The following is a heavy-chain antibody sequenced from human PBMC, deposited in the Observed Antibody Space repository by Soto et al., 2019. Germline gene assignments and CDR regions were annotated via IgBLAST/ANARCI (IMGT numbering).Heavy chain of an antibody. Sequence: SDTLSLTCTVSGGSISSGGYYWSWIRQHPGKGLEWIGYIYYSGSTYYNPSLKSRVTISVETSKNQFSLKLSSVTAADTAVYYCASLFVGERNDYYYYMDVWGKGTTVTVSS. CDR3: ASLFVGERNDYYYYMDV. J-gene: IGHJ6*03. V-gene: IGHV4-31*03. D-gene: IGHD1-1*01. CDR2: IYYSGST. CDR1: GGSISSGGYY.